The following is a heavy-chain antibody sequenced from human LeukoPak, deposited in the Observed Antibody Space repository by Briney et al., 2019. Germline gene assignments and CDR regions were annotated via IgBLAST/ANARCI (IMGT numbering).Heavy chain of an antibody. CDR1: GGSISSSSYY. J-gene: IGHJ1*01. CDR3: ARSYAPAV. V-gene: IGHV4-39*07. CDR2: IYYSGST. Sequence: SETLSPTCTVSGGSISSSSYYWGWIRQPPGKGLEWIGSIYYSGSTYYNPSLKSRVTMSLDKSKNQFSLNLNSVTAADTAVYYCARSYAPAVWGQGTLVTVSS.